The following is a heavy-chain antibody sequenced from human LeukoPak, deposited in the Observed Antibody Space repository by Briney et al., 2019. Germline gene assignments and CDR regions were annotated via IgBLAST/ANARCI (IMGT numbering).Heavy chain of an antibody. J-gene: IGHJ4*02. CDR1: GGSISSGGYS. D-gene: IGHD3-22*01. V-gene: IGHV4-30-2*01. CDR3: ARGSDDSSGQPFDY. CDR2: IYHSGST. Sequence: SETLSLTCAVSGGSISSGGYSWSWIRQPPGKGLEWIGYIYHSGSTYYNPSLKSRVTISVDRSKNQFSLKLSSVTAADTAVYYCARGSDDSSGQPFDYWGQGTLVTVSS.